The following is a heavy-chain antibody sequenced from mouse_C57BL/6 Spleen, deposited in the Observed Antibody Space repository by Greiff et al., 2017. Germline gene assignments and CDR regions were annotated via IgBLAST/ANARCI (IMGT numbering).Heavy chain of an antibody. CDR3: AGQGGNPWYFDV. J-gene: IGHJ1*03. CDR2: IDPSDSET. V-gene: IGHV1-52*01. Sequence: QVQLQQSGAELVRPGSSVKLSCKASGYTFSSYWMHWVKQRPIQGLEWIGNIDPSDSETHYNQKFKDKATLTVDKSSSTAYMQLSSLTSEDSAVYYCAGQGGNPWYFDVWGTGTTVTVSS. D-gene: IGHD2-1*01. CDR1: GYTFSSYW.